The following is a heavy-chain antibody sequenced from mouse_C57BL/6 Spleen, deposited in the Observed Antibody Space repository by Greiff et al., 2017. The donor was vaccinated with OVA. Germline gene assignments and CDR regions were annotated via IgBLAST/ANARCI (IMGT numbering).Heavy chain of an antibody. Sequence: EVKVVESGGGLVKPGGSLKLSCAASGFTFSSYAMSWVRQTPEKRLEWVATISAGGSYTYNPDNVKGRFTITRDNAKNNRYLQMSHLKSEDTTIYYCAIYYGNPYDFDDWGQGTTLTVSS. CDR3: AIYYGNPYDFDD. D-gene: IGHD2-1*01. V-gene: IGHV5-4*03. J-gene: IGHJ2*01. CDR2: ISAGGSYT. CDR1: GFTFSSYA.